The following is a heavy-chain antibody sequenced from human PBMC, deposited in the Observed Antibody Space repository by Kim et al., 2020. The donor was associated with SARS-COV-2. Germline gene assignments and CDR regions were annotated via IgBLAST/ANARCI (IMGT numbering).Heavy chain of an antibody. J-gene: IGHJ5*02. D-gene: IGHD2-21*01. V-gene: IGHV3-23*01. CDR2: IDGSGGGI. Sequence: GGSLRLSCAASGFNFGNNALSWVRQSPWKGLEWLSAIDGSGGGIYYADSVKGRFTVSRDNSKNTLYLQMTSLRVDDTALYYCVKERDCDNPNCFSGLGNWFDPWGQGTRVIVFS. CDR1: GFNFGNNA. CDR3: VKERDCDNPNCFSGLGNWFDP.